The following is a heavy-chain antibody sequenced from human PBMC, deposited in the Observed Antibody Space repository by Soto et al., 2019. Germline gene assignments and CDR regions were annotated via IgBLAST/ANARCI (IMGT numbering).Heavy chain of an antibody. Sequence: SETLSLTCTVSGGSISSGGYYWSWIRQHPGKGLEWIGYIYYSGSTYYNPSLKRRVTISVDTSKNQFSLKLSTVTAADTTVYYCARGDYYGSGSYYNVSFDPWGQGTLVTVSS. CDR3: ARGDYYGSGSYYNVSFDP. CDR1: GGSISSGGYY. CDR2: IYYSGST. V-gene: IGHV4-31*03. D-gene: IGHD3-10*01. J-gene: IGHJ5*02.